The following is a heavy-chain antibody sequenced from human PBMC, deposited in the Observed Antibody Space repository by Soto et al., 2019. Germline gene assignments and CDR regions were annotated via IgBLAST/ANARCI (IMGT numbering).Heavy chain of an antibody. Sequence: SETLSLTCTVSGGSISSGGYCWSWIRQHPGKGLEWIGYIYYSGSTYYNPSLKSRVTISVDTSKNQFSLKLSSVTAEDTAIYYCASKIFGTTYFDYWGQGALVTVSS. CDR3: ASKIFGTTYFDY. D-gene: IGHD1-7*01. V-gene: IGHV4-31*03. CDR1: GGSISSGGYC. J-gene: IGHJ4*02. CDR2: IYYSGST.